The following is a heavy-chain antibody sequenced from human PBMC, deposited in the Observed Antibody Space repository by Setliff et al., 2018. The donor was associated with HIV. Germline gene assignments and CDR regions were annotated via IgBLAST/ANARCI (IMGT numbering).Heavy chain of an antibody. V-gene: IGHV3-48*01. CDR2: ISRSGDTI. Sequence: TGGSLRLSCTVSGFTFNSYTMNWVRQAPGKGLEWVSYISRSGDTILYADSVKGRFRISRDNAEKSLYLQMNGLRAEDTAVYYCARAPLALNWEIFDTWGQGTLVTVSS. J-gene: IGHJ4*02. CDR3: ARAPLALNWEIFDT. CDR1: GFTFNSYT. D-gene: IGHD7-27*01.